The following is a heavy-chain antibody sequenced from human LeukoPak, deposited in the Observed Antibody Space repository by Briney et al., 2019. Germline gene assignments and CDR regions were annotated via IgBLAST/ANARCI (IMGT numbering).Heavy chain of an antibody. CDR2: IDTSGST. Sequence: SETLSLTGTVSGGSISSGSYYWSWIRQPAGKGLEWVGRIDTSGSTNYNPSLKSRVTISVDTSKNQFSLKLSSVTAADTAVYYCAREMLKWELVPNWFDPWGQGTLVTVSS. CDR3: AREMLKWELVPNWFDP. D-gene: IGHD1-26*01. J-gene: IGHJ5*02. V-gene: IGHV4-61*02. CDR1: GGSISSGSYY.